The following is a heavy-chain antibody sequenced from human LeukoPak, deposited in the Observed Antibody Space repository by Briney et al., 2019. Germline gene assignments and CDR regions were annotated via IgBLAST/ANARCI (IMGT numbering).Heavy chain of an antibody. CDR1: GYTFTSYA. CDR3: ARDGGLLWFGELFYWFDP. Sequence: ASVKVSCKASGYTFTSYAMHWVRQAPGQRLEWMGWINAGNGNTKYSQKFQGRVTITRDTSASTAYMELSSLRSEDTAVYYCARDGGLLWFGELFYWFDPWGQGTLVTVSP. J-gene: IGHJ5*02. D-gene: IGHD3-10*01. CDR2: INAGNGNT. V-gene: IGHV1-3*01.